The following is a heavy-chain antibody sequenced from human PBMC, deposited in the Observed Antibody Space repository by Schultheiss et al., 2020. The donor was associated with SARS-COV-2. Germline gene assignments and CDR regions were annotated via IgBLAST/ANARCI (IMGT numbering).Heavy chain of an antibody. V-gene: IGHV4-34*01. CDR1: GGSFSGNN. Sequence: SETLSLTCAVYGGSFSGNNWSWIRQPPGKGLEWIGEINHSGSTYYNPSLKSRVSISVDTSKNQFSLKLTSVTAADTAVYYCARGRYDILTGYMFDPWGQGTLVTVSS. CDR3: ARGRYDILTGYMFDP. CDR2: INHSGST. J-gene: IGHJ5*02. D-gene: IGHD3-9*01.